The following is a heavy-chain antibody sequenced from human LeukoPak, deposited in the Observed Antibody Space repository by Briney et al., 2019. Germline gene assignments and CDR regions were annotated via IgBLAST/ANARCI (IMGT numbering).Heavy chain of an antibody. V-gene: IGHV1-8*01. CDR2: MSPNSGNT. CDR3: ARGGSCSSTSCYEDYYYYMDV. Sequence: ASVKVSCKASEYTFTSYDINWVRQATGQGREWMGWMSPNSGNTGSAQKFQGRVTMTRNTSISTAYMELSSLRSEDTAVYYCARGGSCSSTSCYEDYYYYMDVWGKGTTVTVSS. CDR1: EYTFTSYD. J-gene: IGHJ6*03. D-gene: IGHD2-2*01.